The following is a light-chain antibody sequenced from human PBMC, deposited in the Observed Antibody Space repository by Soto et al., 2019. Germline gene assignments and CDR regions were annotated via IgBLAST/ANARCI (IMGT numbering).Light chain of an antibody. J-gene: IGLJ1*01. V-gene: IGLV2-14*01. CDR3: TSYTTSSTYV. CDR2: DVT. CDR1: SSDVGAYNY. Sequence: SVLTQPASVSGSPGQSIAISCTGTSSDVGAYNYVFRYQQYPGKAPKLIIYDVTNRPSGVSDRFSGSKSGNTASLTISGLQAEDEADYYCTSYTTSSTYVFGTGTKVTVL.